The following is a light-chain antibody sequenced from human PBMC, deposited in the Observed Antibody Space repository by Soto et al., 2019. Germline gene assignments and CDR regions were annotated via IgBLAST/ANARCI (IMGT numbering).Light chain of an antibody. CDR3: QSYDSSLSGSEV. CDR2: GNG. J-gene: IGLJ1*01. CDR1: SSNIGAGHD. Sequence: QSVLTQPPSVSGAPGQRVTISCTGSSSNIGAGHDVHWYQHLPGTTPKLLIYGNGNRPSGVPDRFSGSKSGTSASLAITGLQAEDEADYYCQSYDSSLSGSEVFGTGTKVTGL. V-gene: IGLV1-40*01.